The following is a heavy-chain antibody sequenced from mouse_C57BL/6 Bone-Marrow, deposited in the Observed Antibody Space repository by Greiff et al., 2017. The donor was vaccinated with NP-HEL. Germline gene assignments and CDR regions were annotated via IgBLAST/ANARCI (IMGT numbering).Heavy chain of an antibody. J-gene: IGHJ2*01. Sequence: VQLQQSGAELVRPGASVKLSCTASGFNINDDYMHWVKQRPEQGLEWIGWIDPENGDTEYASKFQGKATITADTSSNTAYLQLSSLTSEDTAVYYCTPQISRQLRLYYFDYWGQGTTLTVSS. V-gene: IGHV14-4*01. CDR1: GFNINDDY. D-gene: IGHD3-2*02. CDR2: IDPENGDT. CDR3: TPQISRQLRLYYFDY.